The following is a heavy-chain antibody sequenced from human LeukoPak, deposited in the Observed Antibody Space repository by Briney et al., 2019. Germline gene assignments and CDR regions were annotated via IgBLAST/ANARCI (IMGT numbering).Heavy chain of an antibody. Sequence: PSETLSLTFTVSGGSIRFGTYYWSWIRQPPGKGLEWIGHMYHSGSTYLNSALKSRVTISVDRSKKQSSLKLKSVSDADTAVYYCARVAGPNTNNWYTAGYWGQGTLVTVSS. V-gene: IGHV4-30-2*01. J-gene: IGHJ4*02. CDR2: MYHSGST. CDR1: GGSIRFGTYY. CDR3: ARVAGPNTNNWYTAGY. D-gene: IGHD6-13*01.